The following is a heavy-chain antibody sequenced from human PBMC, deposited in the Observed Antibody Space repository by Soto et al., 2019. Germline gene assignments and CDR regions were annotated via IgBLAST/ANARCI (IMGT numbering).Heavy chain of an antibody. CDR1: GFTFSSYD. CDR3: ARGHRGRYYDGSAPRRGMDV. V-gene: IGHV3-13*01. J-gene: IGHJ6*02. Sequence: EVQLVESGGGLVQPGGSLRLSCAASGFTFSSYDMHWVRQATGKGLEWVSAIGTAGDTYYPGSVKGRFTISRENAKNSLDLQMNSRRAGDTAVYYGARGHRGRYYDGSAPRRGMDVWGQGTTVTVSS. CDR2: IGTAGDT. D-gene: IGHD3-10*01.